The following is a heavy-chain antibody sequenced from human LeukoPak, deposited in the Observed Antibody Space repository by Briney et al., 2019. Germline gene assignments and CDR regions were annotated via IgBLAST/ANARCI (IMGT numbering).Heavy chain of an antibody. Sequence: GGSLRLSCAASGFTFSSYAMTWARQAPGKGLEWVSTISGSGGSTYNADSVKGRFTIFRDNSKNTLYLQMNSLRAEDTAVYYCAKASSDSSGWSYYWGQGTLVTVSS. J-gene: IGHJ4*02. V-gene: IGHV3-23*01. CDR3: AKASSDSSGWSYY. CDR1: GFTFSSYA. CDR2: ISGSGGST. D-gene: IGHD6-19*01.